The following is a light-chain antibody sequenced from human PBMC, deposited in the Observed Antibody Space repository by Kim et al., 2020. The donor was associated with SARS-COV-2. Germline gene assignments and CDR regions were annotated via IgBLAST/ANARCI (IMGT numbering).Light chain of an antibody. CDR1: RSVSSH. V-gene: IGKV3-15*01. J-gene: IGKJ4*01. CDR2: GAS. Sequence: EIVMTQSPATLSVSPGERATLPCRASRSVSSHLAWYQQKPGQGPRLLIYGASTRATGVPDRFSGSGSGTDFTLTISSLHSEDFAVYYCQHYVNWPLTFGGGTKVDIK. CDR3: QHYVNWPLT.